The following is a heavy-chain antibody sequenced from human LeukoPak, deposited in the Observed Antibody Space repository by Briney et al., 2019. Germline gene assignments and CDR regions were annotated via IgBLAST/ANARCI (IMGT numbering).Heavy chain of an antibody. V-gene: IGHV4-31*03. CDR2: IYYSGST. Sequence: SETLSLTCTVSGGSISSGGYYWSWIRQHPGKGLEWIGYIYYSGSTYYIPSLKRRVTISVDTSKNQFSLKLSSVTAADTAVYCCARHSYCSSTSCFHYHYGMDVWGQGTTVTVSS. D-gene: IGHD2-2*01. CDR3: ARHSYCSSTSCFHYHYGMDV. CDR1: GGSISSGGYY. J-gene: IGHJ6*02.